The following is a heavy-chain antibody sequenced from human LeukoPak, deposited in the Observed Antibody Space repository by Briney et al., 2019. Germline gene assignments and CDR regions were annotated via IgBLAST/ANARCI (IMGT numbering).Heavy chain of an antibody. D-gene: IGHD1-26*01. J-gene: IGHJ4*02. CDR2: IYPGDSDT. CDR3: ARQSGSYYTFIDY. V-gene: IGHV5-51*07. CDR1: GYSITSYW. Sequence: GSLLQTCCNGGGYSITSYWNCWGHQPPGKGLEVMGIIYPGDSDTRYSPSFQGQVTISADKSITIAYLQWSSLKASDTAMYYCARQSGSYYTFIDYWGQGTLVTVSS.